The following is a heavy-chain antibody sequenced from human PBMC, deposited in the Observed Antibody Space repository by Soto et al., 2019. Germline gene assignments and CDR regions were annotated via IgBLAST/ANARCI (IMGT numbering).Heavy chain of an antibody. D-gene: IGHD6-19*01. J-gene: IGHJ6*02. V-gene: IGHV3-15*07. CDR3: TTDGGGWYSLGGFQYYYYYGMDV. Sequence: GGSLRLSCAASGFTFSNAWMNWVRQAPGKGLEWVGRIKSKTDGGTTDYAAPVKGRFTISRDDSKNTLYLQMNSLKTEDTAVYYCTTDGGGWYSLGGFQYYYYYGMDVWGQGTTVTVSS. CDR1: GFTFSNAW. CDR2: IKSKTDGGTT.